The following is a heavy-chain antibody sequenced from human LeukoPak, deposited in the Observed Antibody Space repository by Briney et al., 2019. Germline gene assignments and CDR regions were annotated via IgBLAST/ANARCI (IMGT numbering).Heavy chain of an antibody. CDR3: AKDKQPARSYYYMDV. J-gene: IGHJ6*03. D-gene: IGHD6-13*01. V-gene: IGHV3-23*01. Sequence: GGSLRLSCAASGFTFSSYAMSWVRQAPGKGLEWVSAISGSGGSTYYADSVKGRFTISRDNSKNTLYLQMNSLRAEDTAVYYCAKDKQPARSYYYMDVWGKGTTVTVSS. CDR1: GFTFSSYA. CDR2: ISGSGGST.